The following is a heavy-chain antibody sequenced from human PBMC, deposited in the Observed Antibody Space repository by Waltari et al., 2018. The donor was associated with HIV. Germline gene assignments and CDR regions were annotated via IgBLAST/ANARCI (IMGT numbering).Heavy chain of an antibody. CDR2: ISGSGGST. CDR1: GFTFSSYA. D-gene: IGHD3-3*01. J-gene: IGHJ4*02. Sequence: EVQLLESGGGLVQPGGSLRLSCAASGFTFSSYAMRWVREAPGKGLEWGSAISGSGGSTYYADSVKGRFTISRDNSKNTLYLQMNSLRAEDTAVYYCAKDPTYYDFWSGPRDYWGQGTLVTVSS. V-gene: IGHV3-23*01. CDR3: AKDPTYYDFWSGPRDY.